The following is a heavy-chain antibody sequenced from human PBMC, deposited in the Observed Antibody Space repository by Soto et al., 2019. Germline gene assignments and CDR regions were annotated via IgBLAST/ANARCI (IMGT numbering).Heavy chain of an antibody. Sequence: QVRLQEWGPGLVKPSQTLSLKCSVSGGSITTGGRYWSWIRQLPGKGLEWIGDIYYSGNTYYNASLNSRVTISVEAAKNQFSLKLRSVTAADTAVYYCAQALVFTGGDGFDIWGQGRLVTVSS. D-gene: IGHD1-1*01. J-gene: IGHJ3*02. CDR1: GGSITTGGRY. CDR2: IYYSGNT. CDR3: AQALVFTGGDGFDI. V-gene: IGHV4-31*02.